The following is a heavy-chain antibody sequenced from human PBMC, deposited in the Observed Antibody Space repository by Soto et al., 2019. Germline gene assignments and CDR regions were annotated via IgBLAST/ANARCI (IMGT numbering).Heavy chain of an antibody. V-gene: IGHV3-23*01. CDR2: VSGSGSSS. D-gene: IGHD6-13*01. Sequence: GGSLRLSCAASGFTFSSYAMSWVRQAPGKGLEWVSAVSGSGSSSFYADSARGRFTVSRDNSKDTLYLQMNSLRAEDTAVYYCAKDPWVRGQQLVLTMDYWGQGTLVTVSS. CDR1: GFTFSSYA. CDR3: AKDPWVRGQQLVLTMDY. J-gene: IGHJ4*02.